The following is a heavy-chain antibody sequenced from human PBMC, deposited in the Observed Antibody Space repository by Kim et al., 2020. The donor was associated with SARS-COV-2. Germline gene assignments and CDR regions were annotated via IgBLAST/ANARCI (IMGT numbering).Heavy chain of an antibody. CDR1: GFTFSSYS. D-gene: IGHD1-26*01. V-gene: IGHV3-21*01. Sequence: GGSLRLSCAASGFTFSSYSMNWVRQAPGKGLEWVSSISSSSSYIYYADSVKGRFTISRDNAKNSLYLQMNSLRAEDTAVYYCARGSGSYTRGDYWGQGTLVTVSS. CDR3: ARGSGSYTRGDY. CDR2: ISSSSSYI. J-gene: IGHJ4*02.